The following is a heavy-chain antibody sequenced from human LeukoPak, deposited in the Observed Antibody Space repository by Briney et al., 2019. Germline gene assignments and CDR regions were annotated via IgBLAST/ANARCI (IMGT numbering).Heavy chain of an antibody. J-gene: IGHJ5*02. V-gene: IGHV3-30*02. CDR2: IRYDGSNK. D-gene: IGHD3-9*01. Sequence: PGGSLRLSCAASGFTFSSYEMNWVRQAPGKGLEWVAFIRYDGSNKYYADSVKGRFTISRDNSKNTLYLQMNSLRAEDTAVYYCAKLISYDILTGYSNWFDPWGQGTLVTVSS. CDR3: AKLISYDILTGYSNWFDP. CDR1: GFTFSSYE.